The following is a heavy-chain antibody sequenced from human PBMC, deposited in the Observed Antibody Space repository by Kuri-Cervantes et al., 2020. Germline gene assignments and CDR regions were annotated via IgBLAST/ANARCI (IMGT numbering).Heavy chain of an antibody. D-gene: IGHD6-13*01. J-gene: IGHJ5*02. CDR3: AHRVAAAGTNWFDP. Sequence: SGPTLVKPTQTLTLTCTFSVFSLITSGVGVGWIRQPPGKALEWLALIYWEDDKRYSPSLKSRLTITKDTSKNQVVLTMTNMDPVDTATYYCAHRVAAAGTNWFDPWGQGTLVTVSS. CDR2: IYWEDDK. V-gene: IGHV2-5*02. CDR1: VFSLITSGVG.